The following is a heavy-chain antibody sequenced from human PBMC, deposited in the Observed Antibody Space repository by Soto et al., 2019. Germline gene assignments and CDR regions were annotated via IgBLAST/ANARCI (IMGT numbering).Heavy chain of an antibody. CDR1: GYSIRSNKW. Sequence: PSETLSLTCDVSGYSIRSNKWWGWVRQPPGRGLEWIGSIYSSGSTYYNPSLKSRVTISVDTSKNQFSLKLSSVTAADTAVYYCARHNGPLYVGYYYDMDVWGQGTTVTVSS. J-gene: IGHJ6*02. CDR3: ARHNGPLYVGYYYDMDV. CDR2: IYSSGST. V-gene: IGHV4-28*01. D-gene: IGHD3-16*01.